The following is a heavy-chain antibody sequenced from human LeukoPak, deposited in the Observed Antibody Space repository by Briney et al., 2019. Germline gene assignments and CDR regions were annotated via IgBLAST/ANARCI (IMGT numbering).Heavy chain of an antibody. J-gene: IGHJ4*02. CDR3: ARRQGCSSSSCPPDY. CDR2: IYPGDSDT. V-gene: IGHV5-51*01. CDR1: GYSFTTYW. Sequence: GEPLKISCEGSGYSFTTYWIGWVRQMPGKGVEWMGMIYPGDSDTKYSPSFQGQVTISADKSISTASLQWSSLKASDTAMYYCARRQGCSSSSCPPDYWGQGTLVTVSP. D-gene: IGHD2-2*01.